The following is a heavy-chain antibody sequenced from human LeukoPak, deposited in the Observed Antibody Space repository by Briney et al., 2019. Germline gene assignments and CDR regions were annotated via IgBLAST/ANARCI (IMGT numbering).Heavy chain of an antibody. J-gene: IGHJ1*01. CDR3: YGSNAEH. D-gene: IGHD2-8*01. V-gene: IGHV3-74*03. CDR1: GFTFSSYW. Sequence: GGSLRLSCAASGFTFSSYWMHWVRQAPGKGLVWVSGTNTDGRSTMCADSVKGRFTIARDNAKNTLYLQMNSLRAEDSAVYYCYGSNAEHWVQGTLVSVS. CDR2: TNTDGRST.